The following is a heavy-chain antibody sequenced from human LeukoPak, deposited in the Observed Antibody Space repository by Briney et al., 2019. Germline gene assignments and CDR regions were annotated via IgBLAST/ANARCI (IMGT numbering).Heavy chain of an antibody. CDR1: GGSISSYY. J-gene: IGHJ4*02. D-gene: IGHD6-19*01. CDR2: IYYSGST. Sequence: SETLSLTCTVSGGSISSYYWSWIRQPPGKGLEWIGYIYYSGSTNYNPSLKSRVTISVDTSKNQFSLKLSSVTAADTAVYYCAREGSSGFYFHYWGQGALVTVSS. V-gene: IGHV4-59*01. CDR3: AREGSSGFYFHY.